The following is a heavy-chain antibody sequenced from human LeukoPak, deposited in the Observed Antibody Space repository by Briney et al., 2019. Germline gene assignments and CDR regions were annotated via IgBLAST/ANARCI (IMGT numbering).Heavy chain of an antibody. V-gene: IGHV4-61*02. Sequence: PSQTLSLTCTVSGGSISSGSYYWSWIRQPAGKGLEWIGRIYTSGSTNYNPSLKSLVTISVDTSKNQFSLKLSSVTAADTAVYYCARSSGYTNWSDPWGQGTLVTVSS. D-gene: IGHD3-3*01. J-gene: IGHJ5*02. CDR3: ARSSGYTNWSDP. CDR1: GGSISSGSYY. CDR2: IYTSGST.